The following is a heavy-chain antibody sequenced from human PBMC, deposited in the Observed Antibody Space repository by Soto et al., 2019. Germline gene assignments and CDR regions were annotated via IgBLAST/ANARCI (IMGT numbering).Heavy chain of an antibody. CDR3: VPGGGFFYYSGMDV. Sequence: GGSLRLSCAASGFTFSSYAMSWVRQAPGKGLEWVSAISGSGGSTYYADSVKGRFTISRDNSKNTLYLQMNSLRAEDTAVYYCVPGGGFFYYSGMDVWGQGTTVTVSS. CDR1: GFTFSSYA. D-gene: IGHD5-12*01. V-gene: IGHV3-23*01. CDR2: ISGSGGST. J-gene: IGHJ6*02.